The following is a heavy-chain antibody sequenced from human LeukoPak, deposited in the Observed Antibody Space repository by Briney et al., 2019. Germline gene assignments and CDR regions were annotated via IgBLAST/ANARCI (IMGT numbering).Heavy chain of an antibody. Sequence: ASVKVSCKASGYTFTNYVMHWVRQAPGQRLEWMGWINPGNGNTKYSQKFQERVTITRDMSTSTAYMELSSLRSEDTAVYYCAAETVTTLYYYYGMDVWGQGTTVTVSS. CDR2: INPGNGNT. CDR1: GYTFTNYV. J-gene: IGHJ6*02. D-gene: IGHD4-17*01. CDR3: AAETVTTLYYYYGMDV. V-gene: IGHV1-3*01.